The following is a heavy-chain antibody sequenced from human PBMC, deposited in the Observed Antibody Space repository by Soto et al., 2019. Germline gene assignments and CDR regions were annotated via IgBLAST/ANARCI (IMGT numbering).Heavy chain of an antibody. CDR3: ARDTGAVAGTGWFDP. CDR2: ISAYSGNT. J-gene: IGHJ5*02. CDR1: GYTFTSYG. Sequence: ASVKVSCKASGYTFTSYGISWVRQAPGQGLEWMGWISAYSGNTNYAQKLQGRVTMTTDTSTSTAYMELRSLRSDDTAVYYCARDTGAVAGTGWFDPWGQGTLVTVSS. V-gene: IGHV1-18*01. D-gene: IGHD6-19*01.